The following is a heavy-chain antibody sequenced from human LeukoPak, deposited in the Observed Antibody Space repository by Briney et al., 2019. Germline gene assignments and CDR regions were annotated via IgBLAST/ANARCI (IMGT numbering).Heavy chain of an antibody. CDR3: ARDPTRMTRWFDS. CDR2: IKQDGSEK. CDR1: GFTFSSYW. Sequence: GGSLRLSCAASGFTFSSYWMSWVRQAPGKGLEWVANIKQDGSEKYYVDSVKGRFTISRDNAKNSLYLQMNSLRAEDTAVYYCARDPTRMTRWFDSWGQGTLVTVSS. J-gene: IGHJ5*01. V-gene: IGHV3-7*01.